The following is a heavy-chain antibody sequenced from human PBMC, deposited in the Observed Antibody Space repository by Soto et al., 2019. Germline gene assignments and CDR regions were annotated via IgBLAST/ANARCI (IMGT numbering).Heavy chain of an antibody. CDR2: INPNSGGT. CDR3: ANSLGEEQLVLL. J-gene: IGHJ4*02. V-gene: IGHV1-2*02. Sequence: QVQLVQSGAEVKTTGASVKVSCKASGYTFTGFYMHWVRQAHGPGLEWMGWINPNSGGTNYARKFQGRVIMAMDTSISTAYMELSRLRSDDTAVYYCANSLGEEQLVLLWGQGTLVTVSS. CDR1: GYTFTGFY. D-gene: IGHD6-6*01.